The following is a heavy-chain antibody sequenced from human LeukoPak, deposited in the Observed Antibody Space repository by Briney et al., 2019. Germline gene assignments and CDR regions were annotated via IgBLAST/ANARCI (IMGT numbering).Heavy chain of an antibody. J-gene: IGHJ4*02. CDR2: TSHDGSNK. V-gene: IGHV3-30*03. CDR1: GFTFSSYG. CDR3: AREGGTYSSNLDYFDY. D-gene: IGHD6-13*01. Sequence: PGGSLRLSCAASGFTFSSYGMHWVRQAPGKGLEWVAVTSHDGSNKYYAGSVKGRFTISRDNAKNSLYLQMDSLRAEDTAMYYCAREGGTYSSNLDYFDYWGQGTLVTVSS.